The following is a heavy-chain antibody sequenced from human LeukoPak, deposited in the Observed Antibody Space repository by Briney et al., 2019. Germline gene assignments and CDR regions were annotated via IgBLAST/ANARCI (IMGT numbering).Heavy chain of an antibody. J-gene: IGHJ4*02. D-gene: IGHD1-1*01. V-gene: IGHV3-23*01. CDR1: GFTFSTYI. CDR3: AKDRETTSSGTFDY. Sequence: GGSLRLSCAGSGFTFSTYIMSWVRQAPGKGLEWVSAISGSGDNTYYADSMKGRFTISRDNSNNTLYLRMNSLRAEDTGVYYCAKDRETTSSGTFDYWGQGTLVTVSS. CDR2: ISGSGDNT.